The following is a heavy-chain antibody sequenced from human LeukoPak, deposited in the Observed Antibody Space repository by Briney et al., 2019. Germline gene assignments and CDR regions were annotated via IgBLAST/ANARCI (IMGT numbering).Heavy chain of an antibody. D-gene: IGHD4-23*01. CDR2: ISSSSTI. J-gene: IGHJ4*02. CDR1: GFTFSSYS. V-gene: IGHV3-48*02. Sequence: GGSLRLSCAASGFTFSSYSMNWVRQAPGKGLEWVSYISSSSTIPYADSVKGRFTISRDNANNSLYLQMNSLRDEDTAVYYRARGGTSSSLAYWGQGTLVTVSS. CDR3: ARGGTSSSLAY.